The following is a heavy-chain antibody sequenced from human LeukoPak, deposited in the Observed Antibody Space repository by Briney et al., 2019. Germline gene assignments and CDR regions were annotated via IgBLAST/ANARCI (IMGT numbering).Heavy chain of an antibody. CDR2: ISSSGSTI. CDR3: ARAFSSSGYKLGADY. V-gene: IGHV3-48*04. CDR1: GFNFNAYS. J-gene: IGHJ4*02. D-gene: IGHD3-22*01. Sequence: PGGSLRLSCAASGFNFNAYSMNWVRQAPGRGLEWVSYISSSGSTIYYADSVKGRFTISRDNAKNSLYLQMNSLRAEDTAVYYCARAFSSSGYKLGADYWGQGTLVTVSS.